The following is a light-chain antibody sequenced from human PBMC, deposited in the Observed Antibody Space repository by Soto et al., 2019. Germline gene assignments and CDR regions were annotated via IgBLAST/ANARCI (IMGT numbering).Light chain of an antibody. CDR1: QTINAY. J-gene: IGKJ2*01. V-gene: IGKV1-39*01. CDR2: AAS. Sequence: DIQMTQSPSSLSASVGDRVTITCRASQTINAYLNWYQQKPGKAPKLLIYAASSLQSGVPSRFSGSGSGTDFTLTISSLQPEDFENYYCQESYRTPRTFGQGTRLEI. CDR3: QESYRTPRT.